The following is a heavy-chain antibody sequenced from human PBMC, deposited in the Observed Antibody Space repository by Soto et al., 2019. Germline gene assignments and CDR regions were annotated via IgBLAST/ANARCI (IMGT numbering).Heavy chain of an antibody. CDR2: ISGSGGST. V-gene: IGHV3-23*01. Sequence: EVQLLESGGGLGQPGGSLRLSCAASGFTFSSYAMSWVRQAPGKGLEWVSAISGSGGSTYYADSVKGRFTISRDNSKNTLYLQMNSLRAEDTAVYYCAKAPRRVPARLGYYFDYWGQGTLVTVSS. CDR3: AKAPRRVPARLGYYFDY. J-gene: IGHJ4*02. CDR1: GFTFSSYA. D-gene: IGHD6-6*01.